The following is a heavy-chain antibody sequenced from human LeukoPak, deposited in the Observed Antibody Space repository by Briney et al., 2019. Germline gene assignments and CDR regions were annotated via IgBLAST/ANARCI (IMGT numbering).Heavy chain of an antibody. J-gene: IGHJ3*02. CDR2: ISGSGGST. CDR1: GFTFNSYA. Sequence: PGGSLRLSCAASGFTFNSYAMSWVRQAPGKGLEWVSGISGSGGSTYYADSVKGRFTISRDNSKNTLYLQMNSLRAEDTAIYYCARDFYDGSGTTDAFDIWGQGTMVTVSS. D-gene: IGHD3-22*01. V-gene: IGHV3-23*01. CDR3: ARDFYDGSGTTDAFDI.